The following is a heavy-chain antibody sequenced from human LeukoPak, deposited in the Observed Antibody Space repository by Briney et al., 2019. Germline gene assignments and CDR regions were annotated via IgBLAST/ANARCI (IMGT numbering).Heavy chain of an antibody. Sequence: ASVKVSCKVSEYTLTELSMHWVRQAPGKGLEWMGGFDPEDGETIYAQKFQGRVTMTEDTSTDTAYMELSSLRSEDTAVYYCATVLDGYSHGLNWGQGTLVTVSS. CDR1: EYTLTELS. J-gene: IGHJ4*02. CDR2: FDPEDGET. CDR3: ATVLDGYSHGLN. V-gene: IGHV1-24*01. D-gene: IGHD5-18*01.